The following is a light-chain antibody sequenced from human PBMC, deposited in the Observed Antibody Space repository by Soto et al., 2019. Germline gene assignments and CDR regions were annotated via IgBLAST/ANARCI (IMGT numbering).Light chain of an antibody. CDR2: GAS. Sequence: EIVLTQSPGTLSLSPGERATLSCRASQSVSNNYLAWYQQKPGQAPRLLIYGASNRATGIPDRFSGIGSGTDFTLTISRLEPEDFAVYYCQQYGSSGTFGQGPKVDIK. V-gene: IGKV3-20*01. J-gene: IGKJ1*01. CDR1: QSVSNNY. CDR3: QQYGSSGT.